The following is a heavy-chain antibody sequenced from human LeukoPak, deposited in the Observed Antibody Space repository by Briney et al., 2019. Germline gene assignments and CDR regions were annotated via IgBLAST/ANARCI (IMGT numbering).Heavy chain of an antibody. CDR2: ISGSGGST. Sequence: GGSLRLSCAASGFTFSSYAMSWVRQAPGKGLEWVSAISGSGGSTYYADSVKGRFTISRDNSKNTLYLQMNSPRAEDTAVYYCAKQPLRSGYSYGYYWGQGTLVTVSS. CDR1: GFTFSSYA. CDR3: AKQPLRSGYSYGYY. V-gene: IGHV3-23*01. J-gene: IGHJ4*02. D-gene: IGHD5-18*01.